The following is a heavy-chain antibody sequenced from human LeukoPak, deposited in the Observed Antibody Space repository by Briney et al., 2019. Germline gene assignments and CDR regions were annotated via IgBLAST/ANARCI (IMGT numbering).Heavy chain of an antibody. CDR2: IYLGDSET. V-gene: IGHV5-51*01. D-gene: IGHD6-19*01. CDR3: ARHTPYTPGWPLDS. CDR1: GYSFTSHW. J-gene: IGHJ5*01. Sequence: GESLQISCQGSGYSFTSHWIGWVRQMPGKGLEWMGIIYLGDSETRYGPSFQGQVTISADKSISTAYLQWSSLKASDTAMYYCARHTPYTPGWPLDSWGPGTPVPV.